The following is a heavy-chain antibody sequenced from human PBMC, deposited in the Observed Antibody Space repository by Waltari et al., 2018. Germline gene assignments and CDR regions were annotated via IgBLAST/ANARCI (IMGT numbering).Heavy chain of an antibody. V-gene: IGHV3-7*01. CDR1: NFTFSAFW. J-gene: IGHJ4*02. Sequence: EVQLVEAGGGLVQPGGSLRLSCAASNFTFSAFWMNWVRQAPGKGLEWVAIIKEDGSETHFVESVKGRFTISRDNARNLLFLQMNNLRAEDTAVYYCVRGQGFLLDYWGQGTLVTVSS. CDR3: VRGQGFLLDY. CDR2: IKEDGSET. D-gene: IGHD3-3*01.